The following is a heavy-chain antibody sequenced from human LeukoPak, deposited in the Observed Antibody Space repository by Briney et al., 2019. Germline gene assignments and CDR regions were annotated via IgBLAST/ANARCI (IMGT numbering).Heavy chain of an antibody. D-gene: IGHD5-12*01. Sequence: TGGSLRLSCAASGFIFSQYSMNWVRQAPGKGLEWVSHIRSSSETFYADSVKGRFTISRDNARNSLYQQTNNLRGEDTAIYYCARDAGNSGYGCDLWGQGTLVTVSS. V-gene: IGHV3-48*01. CDR1: GFIFSQYS. J-gene: IGHJ5*02. CDR3: ARDAGNSGYGCDL. CDR2: IRSSSET.